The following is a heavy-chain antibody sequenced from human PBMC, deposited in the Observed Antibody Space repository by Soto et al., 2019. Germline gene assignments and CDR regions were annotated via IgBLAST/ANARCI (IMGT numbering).Heavy chain of an antibody. D-gene: IGHD4-4*01. V-gene: IGHV4-59*01. J-gene: IGHJ6*02. CDR3: ARATTVTAQYYGMDV. CDR2: IYYTGST. Sequence: WTWIRQPPGKGLEWIGYIYYTGSTNYNPSLKSRVTISVDTSKNQFSLKLRSVTAADTAVYYCARATTVTAQYYGMDVWGQGTTVTVSS.